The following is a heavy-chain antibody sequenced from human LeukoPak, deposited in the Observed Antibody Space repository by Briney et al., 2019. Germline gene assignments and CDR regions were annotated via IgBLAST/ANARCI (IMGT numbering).Heavy chain of an antibody. CDR1: GFTFSSYG. D-gene: IGHD6-19*01. V-gene: IGHV3-30*18. Sequence: GGSLRLSCAASGFTFSSYGMHWVRQAPGKGLEWVAVISYDGSNKYYADSVKGRFTISRDNSKNTLYLQMNSLRAEDTAVYYCAKTKNSGWYRLSGMDVWGQGTTVTVSS. CDR3: AKTKNSGWYRLSGMDV. CDR2: ISYDGSNK. J-gene: IGHJ6*02.